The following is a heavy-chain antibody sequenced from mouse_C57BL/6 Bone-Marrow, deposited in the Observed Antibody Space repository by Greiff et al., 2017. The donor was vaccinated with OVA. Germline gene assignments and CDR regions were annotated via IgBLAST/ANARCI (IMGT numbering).Heavy chain of an antibody. CDR3: ATLLGRNY. J-gene: IGHJ2*01. D-gene: IGHD4-1*01. CDR2: IWRGGST. CDR1: GFSLTSYG. V-gene: IGHV2-5*01. Sequence: VQLQQSGPGLVQPSQSLSITCPVSGFSLTSYGVHWVRPSPGKGLAWLGVIWRGGSTDYNAAFMSRLSITKDNSKSQVFCKMNSRQADDTAIYYCATLLGRNYWGQGTTLTVSS.